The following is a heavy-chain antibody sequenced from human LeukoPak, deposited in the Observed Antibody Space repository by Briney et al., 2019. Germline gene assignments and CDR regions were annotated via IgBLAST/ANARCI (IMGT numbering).Heavy chain of an antibody. CDR3: ARGTVVVAATRWFDP. V-gene: IGHV4-4*02. Sequence: NPSGTLSLTCAVSGGSINTGNWWTWVRQSPDKGLEWIGEIFHNGSTNYNPSLKSRVTISVDTSKNQFSLKLSSVTAADTAVYYCARGTVVVAATRWFDPWGQGTLVTVSS. D-gene: IGHD2-15*01. CDR2: IFHNGST. J-gene: IGHJ5*02. CDR1: GGSINTGNW.